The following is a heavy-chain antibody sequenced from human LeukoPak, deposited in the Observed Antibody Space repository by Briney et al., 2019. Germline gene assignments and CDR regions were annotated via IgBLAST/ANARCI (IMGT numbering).Heavy chain of an antibody. D-gene: IGHD3-3*01. CDR3: ARGPSAYPYFDY. J-gene: IGHJ4*02. CDR1: GGSISSYY. V-gene: IGHV4-59*01. Sequence: SETLSLTCTVSGGSISSYYWSWIRQPPGKGLEWIGHIYYSGRSNYNPSLKSRVTISVDTSKNQFSLKLSSVTAADTAVYYCARGPSAYPYFDYWGQGTLVTVSS. CDR2: IYYSGRS.